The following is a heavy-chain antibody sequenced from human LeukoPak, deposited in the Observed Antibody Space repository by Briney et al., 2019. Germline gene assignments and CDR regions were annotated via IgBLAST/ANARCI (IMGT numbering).Heavy chain of an antibody. Sequence: PGGSLRLSCAASGFPFNNFAMSWVRQAPGKGLEWVSGINWNGGSTGYADSVKGRFTISRDNAKNSLYLQMDSLKTEDTAVYYCTGNYYGSGSYADFDYWGQGTLVTVSS. CDR1: GFPFNNFA. CDR3: TGNYYGSGSYADFDY. J-gene: IGHJ4*02. CDR2: INWNGGST. D-gene: IGHD3-10*01. V-gene: IGHV3-20*04.